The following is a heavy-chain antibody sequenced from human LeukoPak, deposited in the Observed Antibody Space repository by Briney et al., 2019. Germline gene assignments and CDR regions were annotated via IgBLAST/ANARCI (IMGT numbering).Heavy chain of an antibody. Sequence: PSETLSLTCAVYGESLNSYYWCWVRQPPGEGLEWIGEIYESGTTKYNPSLKSRVAISMVPSKQQFSLRLSSVTAADTAVYYCARGAWATRLASWGLGTPVIVSS. J-gene: IGHJ4*02. CDR1: GESLNSYY. D-gene: IGHD2-15*01. V-gene: IGHV4-34*01. CDR3: ARGAWATRLAS. CDR2: IYESGTT.